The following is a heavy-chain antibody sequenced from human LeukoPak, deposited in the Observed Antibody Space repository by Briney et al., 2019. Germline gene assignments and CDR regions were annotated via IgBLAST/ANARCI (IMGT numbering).Heavy chain of an antibody. D-gene: IGHD6-13*01. Sequence: GGSLRLSCAASGFTFSSYAMHWVRQAPGKGLEWVAVISYDGSNKYYADSVKGRFTIPRDNSKNTLYLQMNSLRAEDTAVYYCARLSYASAAGTDYDYWGQGTLVTVSS. CDR1: GFTFSSYA. V-gene: IGHV3-30-3*01. CDR2: ISYDGSNK. CDR3: ARLSYASAAGTDYDY. J-gene: IGHJ4*02.